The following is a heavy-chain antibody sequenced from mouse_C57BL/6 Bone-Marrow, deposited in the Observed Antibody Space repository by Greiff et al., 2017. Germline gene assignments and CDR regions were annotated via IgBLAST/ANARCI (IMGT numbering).Heavy chain of an antibody. CDR3: AREVNFTRVWF. Sequence: VQVVESGAELVRPGTSVKVSCKASGYAFTNYLIEWVKQRPGQGLEWIGVINPGSGGTNYNEKFKGKATLTADKSSSTAYMQLSSLTSEDSAVYVCAREVNFTRVWFWGQGTLVTVSA. CDR2: INPGSGGT. J-gene: IGHJ3*01. D-gene: IGHD3-1*01. V-gene: IGHV1-54*01. CDR1: GYAFTNYL.